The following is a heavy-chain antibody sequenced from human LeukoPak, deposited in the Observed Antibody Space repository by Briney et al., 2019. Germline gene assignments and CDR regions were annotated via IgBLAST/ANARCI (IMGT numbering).Heavy chain of an antibody. CDR3: ARATDSSGSALY. V-gene: IGHV1-18*01. CDR2: ISAYNGNT. D-gene: IGHD3-22*01. CDR1: GYTYTSYG. J-gene: IGHJ4*02. Sequence: ASEKVSCKASGYTYTSYGISWVRQATGQWLEWMGWISAYNGNTNYAQKLQGRVTMTTDTSTSTAYMELRSLRSDDTAVYYCARATDSSGSALYWGQGTLVTVSS.